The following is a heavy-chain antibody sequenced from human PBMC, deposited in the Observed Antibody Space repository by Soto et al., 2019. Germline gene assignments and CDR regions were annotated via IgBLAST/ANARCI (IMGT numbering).Heavy chain of an antibody. CDR1: GGSVSSDGYY. CDR3: ARLRRVQDGSGYYRPDFDY. V-gene: IGHV4-31*03. J-gene: IGHJ4*02. D-gene: IGHD3-22*01. Sequence: SETLSLTCSVSGGSVSSDGYYWAWIRQHPGEGLEWIGHIYHSGTTYYSPSLQSRLIISVDTSKNQFALRLSSVTAADTALYFCARLRRVQDGSGYYRPDFDYWGQGTLVTVSS. CDR2: IYHSGTT.